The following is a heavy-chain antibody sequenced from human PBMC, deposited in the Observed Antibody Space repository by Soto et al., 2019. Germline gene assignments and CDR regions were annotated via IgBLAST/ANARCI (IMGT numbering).Heavy chain of an antibody. CDR2: IIPILGIA. Sequence: QVQLVQSGAEVKKPGSSVKVSCKASGGTFSSYTISWVRQAPGQGLEWMGRIIPILGIANYAQKFQGRVTITADKATSTAYMELSSLRSEDTAVYYCARGGGSPAPRYSYYGMDVWGQGTTVTVSS. D-gene: IGHD2-15*01. J-gene: IGHJ6*02. CDR1: GGTFSSYT. CDR3: ARGGGSPAPRYSYYGMDV. V-gene: IGHV1-69*02.